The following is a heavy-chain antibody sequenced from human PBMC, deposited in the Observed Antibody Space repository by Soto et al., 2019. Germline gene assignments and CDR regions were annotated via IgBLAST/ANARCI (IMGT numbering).Heavy chain of an antibody. CDR2: INNNGGST. V-gene: IGHV3-64*01. Sequence: LRLSCASSGFTFSSYAMHWVRQAPGKGLEYVSTINNNGGSTYYANSVKGRFTISRDNSKNTLYLQMGSLRAEDMAVYYCATTIAAAGGYYFNYWGQGTLVTVSS. CDR3: ATTIAAAGGYYFNY. CDR1: GFTFSSYA. D-gene: IGHD6-13*01. J-gene: IGHJ4*02.